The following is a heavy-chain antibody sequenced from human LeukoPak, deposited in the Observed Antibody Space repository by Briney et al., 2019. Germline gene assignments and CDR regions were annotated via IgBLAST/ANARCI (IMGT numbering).Heavy chain of an antibody. CDR3: AIRGGPGSLDAFDI. CDR2: IYNDGSA. V-gene: IGHV3-53*01. D-gene: IGHD1-14*01. CDR1: DIIVMSNY. Sequence: GALRLSCAASDIIVMSNYMTWVRQAPGKGLEWVSAIYNDGSAYYADSVRGRFTISRDTSKNAVYLQMNSLRAEDTAVYYCAIRGGPGSLDAFDIWGQGTMVTVSS. J-gene: IGHJ3*02.